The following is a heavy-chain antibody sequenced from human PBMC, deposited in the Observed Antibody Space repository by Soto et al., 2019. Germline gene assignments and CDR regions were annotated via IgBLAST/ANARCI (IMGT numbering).Heavy chain of an antibody. D-gene: IGHD6-19*01. J-gene: IGHJ5*02. Sequence: QVQLVESGGGVVQPGRSLRLSCAASGFTFSSYGMHWVRQAPGKGLEWVAVIWYDGSNKYYADSVKGRFTISRDNSKNTLYLQMNSLRAEDTAVYYCARSVAVAGSWFDPWGQGTLVTVSS. CDR3: ARSVAVAGSWFDP. V-gene: IGHV3-33*01. CDR2: IWYDGSNK. CDR1: GFTFSSYG.